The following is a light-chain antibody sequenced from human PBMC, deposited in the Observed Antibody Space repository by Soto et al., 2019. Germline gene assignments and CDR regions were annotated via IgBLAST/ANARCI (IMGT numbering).Light chain of an antibody. V-gene: IGLV1-40*01. CDR1: SSNIGADYD. CDR2: DDN. Sequence: QSVLTQPPSVSGAPGQRVTISCTGSSSNIGADYDVHWYQHLPGTAPKLLIYDDNNRPSGVPDRFSGSKSGTSASLAITGLQAEDEADDYCQSYDSSLSGVVFGGGTKVTVL. CDR3: QSYDSSLSGVV. J-gene: IGLJ2*01.